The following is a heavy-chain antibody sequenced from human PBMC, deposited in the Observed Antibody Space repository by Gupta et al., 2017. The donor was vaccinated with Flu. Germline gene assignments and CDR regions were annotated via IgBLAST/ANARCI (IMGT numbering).Heavy chain of an antibody. Sequence: QVQLVQSGAEVKKPGSSVKVSCKASGGTFSSYAISWVRQAPGQGLEWMRGIIPIFGTANYAQKFQGRVTITADKSTSTAYMELSSLRSEDTAVYYCARLYSDDYYDSSGYYGNYWGQGTLVTVSS. J-gene: IGHJ4*02. D-gene: IGHD3-22*01. V-gene: IGHV1-69*06. CDR1: GGTFSSYA. CDR2: IIPIFGTA. CDR3: ARLYSDDYYDSSGYYGNY.